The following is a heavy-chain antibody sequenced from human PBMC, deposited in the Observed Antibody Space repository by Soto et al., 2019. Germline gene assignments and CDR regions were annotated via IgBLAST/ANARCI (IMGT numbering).Heavy chain of an antibody. CDR3: AKAIVATIRGHFDY. V-gene: IGHV3-9*01. Sequence: EVQLVESGGGLVQPGRSLRLSCAASGFTFDDYAMHWVRQAPGKGLEWVSGISWNSGSIGYADSVKGRFTISRDNAKNSLYLQMNSLRAEDTALYYCAKAIVATIRGHFDYWGQGTLVTVSS. CDR1: GFTFDDYA. D-gene: IGHD5-12*01. CDR2: ISWNSGSI. J-gene: IGHJ4*02.